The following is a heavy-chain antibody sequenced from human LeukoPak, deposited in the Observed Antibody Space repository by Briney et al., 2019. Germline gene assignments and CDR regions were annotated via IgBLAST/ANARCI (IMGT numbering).Heavy chain of an antibody. CDR2: IYNSGTT. D-gene: IGHD2-21*02. CDR1: GDSISSGGYS. V-gene: IGHV4-30-4*07. Sequence: SETLSLTCVVSGDSISSGGYSWNWIRQPPGKGLEWIGYIYNSGTTSYNPSLKSRVTVSVDTSKNQLSLKLRSVTAADTALYYCARGWGPAYCGGDCHRHFDYWGQGTLVTVSS. J-gene: IGHJ4*02. CDR3: ARGWGPAYCGGDCHRHFDY.